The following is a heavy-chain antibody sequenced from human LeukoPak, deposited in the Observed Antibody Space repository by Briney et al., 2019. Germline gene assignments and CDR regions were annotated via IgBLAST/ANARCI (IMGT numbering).Heavy chain of an antibody. CDR3: ATTKQARRYFDY. D-gene: IGHD1-1*01. CDR1: GFTFSNNP. J-gene: IGHJ4*02. V-gene: IGHV3-23*01. CDR2: ISGSGGNT. Sequence: GRPLRLSCVGSGFTFSNNPLSMVRQAPGKGQERGSTISGSGGNTYYADSVRGRFTISRDNSKNTLFLQMNTLRADDTAVYYCATTKQARRYFDYWGQGTLVTVSS.